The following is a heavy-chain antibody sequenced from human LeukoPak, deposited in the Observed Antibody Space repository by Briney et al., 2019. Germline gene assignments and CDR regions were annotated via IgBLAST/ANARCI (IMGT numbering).Heavy chain of an antibody. Sequence: SGGSLRLSCATSGFPFETNAMSWVRQAPGKGLEWVATIGNTETFYADSVTGRFTISRDNSKNTVNLQMNRLRVEDTAIYYCAKDWIQFNRIFDCFDSWGQGTLVTVS. V-gene: IGHV3-23*01. CDR2: IGNTET. D-gene: IGHD3-3*01. CDR3: AKDWIQFNRIFDCFDS. CDR1: GFPFETNA. J-gene: IGHJ4*02.